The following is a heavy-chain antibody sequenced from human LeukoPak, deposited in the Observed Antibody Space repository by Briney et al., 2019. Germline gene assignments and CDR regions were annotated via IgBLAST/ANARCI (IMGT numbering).Heavy chain of an antibody. CDR2: INPSGGST. CDR1: GYIFTSYY. CDR3: ARAVRFDWLYDI. V-gene: IGHV1-46*01. J-gene: IGHJ3*02. Sequence: ASVKVSCKASGYIFTSYYMHWVRQAPGQGLEWMGIINPSGGSTSYAQKFQGRVTITADESTSTAYMELSSLRSEDTAVYYCARAVRFDWLYDIWGQGTMVTVSS. D-gene: IGHD3-9*01.